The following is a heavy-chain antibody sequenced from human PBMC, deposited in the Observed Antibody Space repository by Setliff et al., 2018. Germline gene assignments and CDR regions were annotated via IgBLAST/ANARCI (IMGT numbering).Heavy chain of an antibody. J-gene: IGHJ4*02. CDR1: GGAFSNYG. CDR2: IIPILETT. CDR3: ARWNGSGYFYY. V-gene: IGHV1-69*11. D-gene: IGHD3-3*01. Sequence: SVKVSCKVSGGAFSNYGLSWVRQAPGQGLLWMGRIIPILETTNYAQNFQGRVSITADESTRTAYMELSSLTFEDTAVYYCARWNGSGYFYYWGQGTLVTVS.